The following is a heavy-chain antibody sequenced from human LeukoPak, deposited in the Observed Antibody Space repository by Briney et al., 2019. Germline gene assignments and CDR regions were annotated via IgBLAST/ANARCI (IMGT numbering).Heavy chain of an antibody. CDR3: ARPSTVTTNYYYYYGMDV. D-gene: IGHD4-17*01. CDR2: XXPILGIA. CDR1: GGTFSSYT. J-gene: IGHJ6*02. V-gene: IGHV1-69*02. Sequence: SVKVPCKASGGTFSSYTISWVRQAPGQGLEXXXXXXPILGIANYAQKFQGRVTITADESTSTAYMELSSLRSEDTAVYYCARPSTVTTNYYYYYGMDVWGQGTTVTVSS.